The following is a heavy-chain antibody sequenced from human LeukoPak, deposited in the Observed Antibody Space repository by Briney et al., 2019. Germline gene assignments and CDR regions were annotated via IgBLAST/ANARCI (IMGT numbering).Heavy chain of an antibody. V-gene: IGHV3-23*01. CDR3: AKDSETWFSSSWYAWFDY. CDR1: GFTFSSYA. J-gene: IGHJ4*02. D-gene: IGHD6-13*01. CDR2: ISGSDGST. Sequence: GGSLRLSCAASGFTFSSYAMSWVRQAPGKGLEWVSAISGSDGSTYYADSVKGRFTISRDNSKNTLYLQMNSLRAEDPAVYYCAKDSETWFSSSWYAWFDYWGQGTLVTVSS.